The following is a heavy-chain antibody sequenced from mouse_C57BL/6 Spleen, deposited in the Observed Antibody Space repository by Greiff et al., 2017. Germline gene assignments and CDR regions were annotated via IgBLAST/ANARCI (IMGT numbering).Heavy chain of an antibody. D-gene: IGHD2-10*01. V-gene: IGHV5-9*01. J-gene: IGHJ1*03. CDR2: ISGGGGNT. Sequence: EVMLVESGGGLVKPGGSLKLSCAASGFTFSSYTMSWVRQTPEKRLEWVATISGGGGNTYYPDSVKGRFTISRDNAKTTLYLQMSSLRSEDTALYYCARPLLGYFDVWGTGTTVTVAS. CDR3: ARPLLGYFDV. CDR1: GFTFSSYT.